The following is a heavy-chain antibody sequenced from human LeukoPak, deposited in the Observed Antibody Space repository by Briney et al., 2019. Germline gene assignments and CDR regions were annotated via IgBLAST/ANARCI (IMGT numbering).Heavy chain of an antibody. V-gene: IGHV4-59*01. CDR2: IYYSGST. Sequence: SETLSLTCTVSSGSIGGYYLSWLRQPPGTGLEWIGYIYYSGSTNYNPPLKSRVTMSVDTSTNQFFLKLSSVTAADTAVYYCVRTNNPDFYDDWGQGTLVTVSS. CDR1: SGSIGGYY. CDR3: VRTNNPDFYDD. J-gene: IGHJ4*02.